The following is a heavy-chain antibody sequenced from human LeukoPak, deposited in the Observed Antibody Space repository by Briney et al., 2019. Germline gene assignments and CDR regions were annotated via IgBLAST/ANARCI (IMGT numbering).Heavy chain of an antibody. CDR1: GGTFSSNG. Sequence: ASVKVSCKASGGTFSSNGISWVRQAPGQGLEWMGGFDPEDGETIYAQKFQGRVTMTEDTSTDTAYMELSSLRSEDTAVYYCATASVGFEELFDYWGQGTLVTVSS. V-gene: IGHV1-24*01. J-gene: IGHJ4*02. CDR3: ATASVGFEELFDY. CDR2: FDPEDGET. D-gene: IGHD3-10*01.